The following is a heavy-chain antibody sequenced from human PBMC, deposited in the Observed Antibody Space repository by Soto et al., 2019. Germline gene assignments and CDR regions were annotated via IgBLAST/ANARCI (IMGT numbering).Heavy chain of an antibody. Sequence: QVHLVQSGAEVKKPGASVKVSCKGSGYTFTRYGITWVRQAPGQGLEWMGWISAHNGNTNYAQKLQGRVTVTRDTSTSTAYMELRSLRSDDTAVYYCARWRYGDYWGQGALVTVSS. V-gene: IGHV1-18*01. CDR2: ISAHNGNT. J-gene: IGHJ4*02. D-gene: IGHD1-1*01. CDR1: GYTFTRYG. CDR3: ARWRYGDY.